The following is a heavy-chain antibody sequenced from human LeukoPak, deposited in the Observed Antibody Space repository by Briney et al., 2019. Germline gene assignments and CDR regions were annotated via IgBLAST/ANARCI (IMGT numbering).Heavy chain of an antibody. V-gene: IGHV4-38-2*02. CDR3: ARELENTVYNY. CDR2: IYHSGST. J-gene: IGHJ4*02. Sequence: SETLSLTCTVSGYSISSGYYWGWIRPPPGKGLEWIGSIYHSGSTYYNPSLESRVTISVDTSKNQFSLKLSSVTAADTAVYYCARELENTVYNYWGQGTLVTVSS. D-gene: IGHD2/OR15-2a*01. CDR1: GYSISSGYY.